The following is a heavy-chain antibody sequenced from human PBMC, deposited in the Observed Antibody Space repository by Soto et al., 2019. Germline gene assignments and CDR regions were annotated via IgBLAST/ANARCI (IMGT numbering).Heavy chain of an antibody. V-gene: IGHV1-69*08. CDR3: ARDLYYYGSGSYYKEGSDY. J-gene: IGHJ4*02. CDR1: GGTFSSYT. D-gene: IGHD3-10*01. Sequence: QVQLGQSGAEVKKPGSSVKVSCKASGGTFSSYTISWVRQAPGQGLEWMGRIIPILGIANYAQKFQGRVTITADKSTSTAYMELSSLRSEDTAVYYCARDLYYYGSGSYYKEGSDYWGQGTLVTVSS. CDR2: IIPILGIA.